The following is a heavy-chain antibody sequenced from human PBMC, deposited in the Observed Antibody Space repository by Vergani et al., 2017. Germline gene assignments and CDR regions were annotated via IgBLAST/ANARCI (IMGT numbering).Heavy chain of an antibody. Sequence: EVQLVESGGGLVKPGGSLRLSYAASGFTFSSYSMNWVRQAPGKGLEWVSSISSSSSTIYYADSVKGRFTIARDNAKNSLYLQMNSLRAEDTAVYYSATWDYYYDSSGPPFAFDIWGQGTMVTVSS. CDR3: ATWDYYYDSSGPPFAFDI. V-gene: IGHV3-21*01. J-gene: IGHJ3*02. CDR1: GFTFSSYS. CDR2: ISSSSSTI. D-gene: IGHD3-22*01.